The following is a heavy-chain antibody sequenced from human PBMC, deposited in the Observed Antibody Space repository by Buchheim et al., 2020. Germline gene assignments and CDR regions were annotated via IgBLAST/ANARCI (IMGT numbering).Heavy chain of an antibody. J-gene: IGHJ4*02. Sequence: QVQLVESGGVVVQPGRSLRLSCAASGFTFSSYGMHWVRQAPGKGLEWVAVISYDGSNKYYADSVKGRFTISRDNYKNTMYLQMNSLRAEDTAVYYCAKDSENLVAALDYCGQGTL. D-gene: IGHD5-12*01. V-gene: IGHV3-30*18. CDR2: ISYDGSNK. CDR3: AKDSENLVAALDY. CDR1: GFTFSSYG.